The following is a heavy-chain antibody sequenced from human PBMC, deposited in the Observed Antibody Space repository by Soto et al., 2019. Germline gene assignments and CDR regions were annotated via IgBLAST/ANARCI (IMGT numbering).Heavy chain of an antibody. V-gene: IGHV4-38-2*01. Sequence: SETLSLTCAVSSYSISGGFYWAWIRQPPGKGLEWIGEINHRGGATYNPSLRSRVTISIDTSKNHFSLSLRSLTAADTAVYYCVARGMIYDFLSGPHLFGSWGHGTLVTVSS. D-gene: IGHD3-3*01. CDR3: VARGMIYDFLSGPHLFGS. CDR1: SYSISGGFY. CDR2: INHRGGA. J-gene: IGHJ5*01.